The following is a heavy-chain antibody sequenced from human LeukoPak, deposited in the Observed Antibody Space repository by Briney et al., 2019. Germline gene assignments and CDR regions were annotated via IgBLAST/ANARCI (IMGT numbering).Heavy chain of an antibody. CDR1: GFTFSSYA. Sequence: GGSLRLSSTASGFTFSSYAMHWVRQAPGKGLEWVAVISYDGSNKYYADSVKGRFTISRDNSKNTLYLQMNSLRAEDTAVYYCARSNWFDPWGQGTLVTVSS. CDR2: ISYDGSNK. CDR3: ARSNWFDP. J-gene: IGHJ5*02. V-gene: IGHV3-30*04.